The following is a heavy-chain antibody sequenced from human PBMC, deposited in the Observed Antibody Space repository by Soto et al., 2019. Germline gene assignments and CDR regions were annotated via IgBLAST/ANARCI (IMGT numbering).Heavy chain of an antibody. J-gene: IGHJ6*02. D-gene: IGHD3-10*01. V-gene: IGHV4-31*03. CDR2: IYYIGST. Sequence: QVQLQESGPGLVKPSQTLSLTCTVSGGSISSGGYYWSWIRQHPGKGLEWIGYIYYIGSTSYNPYLKSRVTISVDTSKNQFSLNLSSVTAADTAVYYCAEGLRFRGFYGMDVWGQGTTGTVSS. CDR3: AEGLRFRGFYGMDV. CDR1: GGSISSGGYY.